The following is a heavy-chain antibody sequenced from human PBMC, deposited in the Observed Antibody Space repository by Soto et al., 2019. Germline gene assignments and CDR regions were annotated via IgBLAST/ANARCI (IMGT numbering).Heavy chain of an antibody. V-gene: IGHV3-30-3*01. Sequence: QVQLLESGGGVVQPGRSLRLSCAASGFTFSSYAMHWVRQAPGKGLEWVAVISYDGSNKYYADSVKGRFTISRDNSKNTLYLQMNSLRAEDTAVYYCARGYDIAAFDYWGQGTLVTVSS. J-gene: IGHJ4*02. CDR2: ISYDGSNK. CDR1: GFTFSSYA. D-gene: IGHD3-9*01. CDR3: ARGYDIAAFDY.